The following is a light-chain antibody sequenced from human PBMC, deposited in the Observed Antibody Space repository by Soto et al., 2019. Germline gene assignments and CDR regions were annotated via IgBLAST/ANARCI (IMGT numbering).Light chain of an antibody. CDR3: QQFNGFPLT. Sequence: IPLTQSPSSLSASVGDRVTITCRAGQDIGSALAWYQQRPGKAPKLLLYDASNLEAGVPSRFRGSGSGTDFTLTITSLRPEDFATYYCQQFNGFPLTFGGGPKVQIK. J-gene: IGKJ4*01. CDR1: QDIGSA. V-gene: IGKV1-13*02. CDR2: DAS.